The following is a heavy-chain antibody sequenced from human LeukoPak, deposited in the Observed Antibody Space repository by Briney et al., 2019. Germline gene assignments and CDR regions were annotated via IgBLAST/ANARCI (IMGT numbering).Heavy chain of an antibody. CDR3: ARVSESGIVVVTDYFDY. J-gene: IGHJ4*02. D-gene: IGHD2-21*02. Sequence: ASVKVSCKASGYTFTSYDINWVRQATGQGLEWMGWMNPNSGDTGYAQKVQGRVTMTRNTSISTAYMELSSLRSEDTAVYYCARVSESGIVVVTDYFDYWGQGTLVTVSS. CDR1: GYTFTSYD. CDR2: MNPNSGDT. V-gene: IGHV1-8*01.